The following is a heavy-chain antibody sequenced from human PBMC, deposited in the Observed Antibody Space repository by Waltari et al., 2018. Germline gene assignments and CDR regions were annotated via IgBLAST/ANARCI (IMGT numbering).Heavy chain of an antibody. CDR3: ARDRGLYCSGGSCEYYYYYGMDV. V-gene: IGHV4-59*01. CDR1: GGSISSYY. Sequence: QVQLQESGPGLVKPSETLSLTCTVSGGSISSYYWSWIRQPPGKGLEWIGYIYYSGSTNYNPSLKSRVTISVDTSKNQFSRKLSSVTAADTAVYYCARDRGLYCSGGSCEYYYYYGMDVWGQGTTVTVSS. J-gene: IGHJ6*02. CDR2: IYYSGST. D-gene: IGHD2-15*01.